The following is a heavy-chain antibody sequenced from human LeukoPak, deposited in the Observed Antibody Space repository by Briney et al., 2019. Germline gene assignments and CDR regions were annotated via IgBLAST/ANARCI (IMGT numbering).Heavy chain of an antibody. CDR2: INPNSGGT. D-gene: IGHD1-26*01. CDR3: ARETMGATKPPTLLFDY. Sequence: EASVKVSCKASGYTFTGYYMHWVRQAPGQGLEWMGWINPNSGGTNYAQKFRGRVTMTRDTSISTAYMELSRLRSDDTAVYYCARETMGATKPPTLLFDYWGQGTLVTVSS. J-gene: IGHJ4*02. CDR1: GYTFTGYY. V-gene: IGHV1-2*02.